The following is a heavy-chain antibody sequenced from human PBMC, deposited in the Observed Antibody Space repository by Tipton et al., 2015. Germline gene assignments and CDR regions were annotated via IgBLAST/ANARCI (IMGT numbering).Heavy chain of an antibody. CDR3: ARSAYCSGGSCYYGYYYYIRDV. V-gene: IGHV4-59*01. CDR2: IYYRGST. D-gene: IGHD2-15*01. CDR1: GDSISSYY. J-gene: IGHJ6*02. Sequence: LRLSCTVSGDSISSYYWNWIRQPPGKGLEWIGYIYYRGSTNYNPSLKSRVIISVDTSKNEFSLKLSSVTAADTAVYYCARSAYCSGGSCYYGYYYYIRDVWGQGTAVTVSS.